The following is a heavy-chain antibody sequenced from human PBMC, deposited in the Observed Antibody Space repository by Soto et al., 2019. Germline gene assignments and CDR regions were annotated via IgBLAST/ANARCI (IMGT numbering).Heavy chain of an antibody. CDR1: GFTFSSYA. J-gene: IGHJ4*02. CDR3: AFNSGSGSYYFDY. Sequence: GGSLRLSCAASGFTFSSYAMWWVRQVPGKGLECVSAISGGGETTYYADSVKGRFTISRDNSKNTLYLQMNSLRAEDTAVYYCAFNSGSGSYYFDYWGQGTLDPVSS. V-gene: IGHV3-23*01. D-gene: IGHD3-10*01. CDR2: ISGGGETT.